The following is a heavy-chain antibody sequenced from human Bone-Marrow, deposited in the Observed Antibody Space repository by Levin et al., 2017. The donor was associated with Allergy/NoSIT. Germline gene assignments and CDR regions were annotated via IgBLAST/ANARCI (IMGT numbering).Heavy chain of an antibody. CDR1: GFTFSNSW. J-gene: IGHJ5*02. Sequence: GESLKISCAASGFTFSNSWMSWVRQTPGKGLEWVANIKEDGSEKYYVDSVKGRFTISRDNAKNSLYVQMNSLRAEETAVYYCARDQFRRATIGARWFDPWGQGALVIVSS. CDR2: IKEDGSEK. D-gene: IGHD5-24*01. CDR3: ARDQFRRATIGARWFDP. V-gene: IGHV3-7*03.